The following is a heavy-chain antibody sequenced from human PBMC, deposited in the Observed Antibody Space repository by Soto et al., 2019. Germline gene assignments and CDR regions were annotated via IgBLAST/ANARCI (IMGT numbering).Heavy chain of an antibody. CDR2: ISSSSYT. V-gene: IGHV3-11*06. CDR3: ATYYYDSSGYWPPYYFDY. J-gene: IGHJ4*02. CDR1: GFTFSDYY. D-gene: IGHD3-22*01. Sequence: PGGSLRLSCAASGFTFSDYYMSWIRQAPGKGLEWVSYISSSSYTNYADSVKGRFTISRDNAKNSLYLQMNSLRAEDTAVYYCATYYYDSSGYWPPYYFDYWGQGTLVTVSS.